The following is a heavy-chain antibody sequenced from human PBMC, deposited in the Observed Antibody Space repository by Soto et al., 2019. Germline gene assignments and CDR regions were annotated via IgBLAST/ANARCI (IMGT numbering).Heavy chain of an antibody. Sequence: SETLSLTCAVSGGSISSGGYSWSWIRQPPGKGLEWIGYMYHSGSTYYNPSLKSRVTISVDTSKNQFSLKLSSVTAADTAVYYCASIDIVATSGYYYGMDVWGQGTTVTVS. D-gene: IGHD5-12*01. CDR1: GGSISSGGYS. J-gene: IGHJ6*02. V-gene: IGHV4-30-2*01. CDR3: ASIDIVATSGYYYGMDV. CDR2: MYHSGST.